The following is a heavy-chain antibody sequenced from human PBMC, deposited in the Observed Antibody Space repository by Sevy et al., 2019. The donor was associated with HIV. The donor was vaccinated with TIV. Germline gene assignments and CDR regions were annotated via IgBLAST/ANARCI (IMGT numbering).Heavy chain of an antibody. J-gene: IGHJ6*02. CDR2: INPNSGGT. V-gene: IGHV1-2*06. Sequence: ASVKVSCKASGYTFTGYYMHWVRQAPGQGLEWMGRINPNSGGTNYAQKFQGRVTMTRDTSISTAYMELSRLRSDDTAVYYCAREYGWFGQNNYYDYGMDVWGQGTTVTVSS. CDR3: AREYGWFGQNNYYDYGMDV. D-gene: IGHD3-10*01. CDR1: GYTFTGYY.